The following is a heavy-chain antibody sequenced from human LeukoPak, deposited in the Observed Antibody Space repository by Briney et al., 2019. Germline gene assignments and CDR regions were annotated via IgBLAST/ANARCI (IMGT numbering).Heavy chain of an antibody. V-gene: IGHV3-7*01. J-gene: IGHJ6*02. Sequence: SXVRQAPGXXLEWVANIKQDGSEKYYVDSVKGRFTISRDNAKNSLYLQMNSLRAEDTAVYYCARAKGSYYYGMDVWGQGTTVTVSS. CDR3: ARAKGSYYYGMDV. CDR2: IKQDGSEK.